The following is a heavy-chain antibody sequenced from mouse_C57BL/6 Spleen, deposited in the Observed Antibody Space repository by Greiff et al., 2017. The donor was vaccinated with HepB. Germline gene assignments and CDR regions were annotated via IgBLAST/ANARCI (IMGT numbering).Heavy chain of an antibody. CDR2: ISYDGSN. Sequence: DVKLQESGPGLVKPSQSLSLTCSVTGYSITSGYYWNWIRQFPGNKLEWMGYISYDGSNNYNPSLKNRISITRDTSKNQFFLKLNSVTTEDTATYYCARGTGTSGFDYWGQGTTLTVSS. V-gene: IGHV3-6*01. J-gene: IGHJ2*01. CDR1: GYSITSGYY. CDR3: ARGTGTSGFDY. D-gene: IGHD4-1*01.